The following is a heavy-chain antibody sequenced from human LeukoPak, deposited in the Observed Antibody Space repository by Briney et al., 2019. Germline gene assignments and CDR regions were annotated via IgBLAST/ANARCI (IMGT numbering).Heavy chain of an antibody. CDR3: ARGAQESWLGI. CDR2: IIPIFGTA. V-gene: IGHV1-69*06. D-gene: IGHD5-18*01. J-gene: IGHJ4*02. Sequence: SVKVSCKASGGTFSSYAISWVRQAPGQGLEWMGGIIPIFGTANYAQKFQGRVTMTWDTSTSTVYMELSSLRSEDTAVYCCARGAQESWLGIWGQGTLVTVSS. CDR1: GGTFSSYA.